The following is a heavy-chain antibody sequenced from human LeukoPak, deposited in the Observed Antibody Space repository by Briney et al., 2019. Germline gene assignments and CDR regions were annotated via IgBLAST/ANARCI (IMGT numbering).Heavy chain of an antibody. D-gene: IGHD6-6*01. Sequence: ASVKVSCKASGYTFTSYGISWVRQAPGQGLEWMGWISAYNGNTNYAQKLQGRVTMTTDTSTSTAYMELRSLRSDDTAVYYCARDWDQYSSSSRGMDVWGQGTTVTVSS. CDR1: GYTFTSYG. V-gene: IGHV1-18*01. CDR3: ARDWDQYSSSSRGMDV. CDR2: ISAYNGNT. J-gene: IGHJ6*02.